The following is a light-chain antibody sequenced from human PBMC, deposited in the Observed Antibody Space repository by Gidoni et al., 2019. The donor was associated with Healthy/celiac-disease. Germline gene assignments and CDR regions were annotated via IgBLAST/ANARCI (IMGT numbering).Light chain of an antibody. J-gene: IGKJ4*01. CDR3: MQALQTPLT. Sequence: DIVMTKSPLYLPVTPGEPASISCRSSQSLLHSNGYNYLDWYLQKPGQSPQLLIYLGSNRASGVPDRFSGSGSGTDFTLKISRVEAEDVGVYYCMQALQTPLTFGGXTKVEIK. CDR1: QSLLHSNGYNY. V-gene: IGKV2-28*01. CDR2: LGS.